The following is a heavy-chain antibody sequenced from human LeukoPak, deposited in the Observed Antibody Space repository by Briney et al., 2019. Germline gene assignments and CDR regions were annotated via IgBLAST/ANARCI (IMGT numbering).Heavy chain of an antibody. J-gene: IGHJ4*02. CDR3: ARSPGYYYGSRGFLFDY. CDR1: GGSISSYY. Sequence: MPSETLSLTCTVSGGSISSYYWSWIRQPPGKGLEWIGYIYYSGSTNYNPSLKSRVTISVDTSKNQFSLKLSSVTAADTAVYYCARSPGYYYGSRGFLFDYWGQGTLVTVSS. D-gene: IGHD3-10*01. CDR2: IYYSGST. V-gene: IGHV4-59*01.